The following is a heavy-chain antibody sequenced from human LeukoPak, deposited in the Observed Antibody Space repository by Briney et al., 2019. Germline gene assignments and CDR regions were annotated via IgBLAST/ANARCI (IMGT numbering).Heavy chain of an antibody. D-gene: IGHD6-19*01. CDR2: IYYSGST. V-gene: IGHV4-59*01. CDR1: GGSTSGYY. CDR3: ARGWDGIAVAGSFDY. Sequence: PSETLSLTCTVSGGSTSGYYWSWIRQPPGKGLEWIGDIYYSGSTNYNPSLTSRVTISVDTSMNQFSLKLNSVTAADTAVYYCARGWDGIAVAGSFDYWGQGTLVTVSS. J-gene: IGHJ4*02.